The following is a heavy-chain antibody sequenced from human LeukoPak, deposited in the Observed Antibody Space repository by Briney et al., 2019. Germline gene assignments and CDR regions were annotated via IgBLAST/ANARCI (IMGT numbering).Heavy chain of an antibody. CDR2: IKQDGSEK. CDR3: ARYDYVWGKTFDI. CDR1: GFTFSTYW. J-gene: IGHJ3*02. D-gene: IGHD3-16*01. V-gene: IGHV3-7*01. Sequence: GGSLRLSCAASGFTFSTYWMSWVRQAPGKGLKWVANIKQDGSEKYFVDPVKGRFTISRDNAKNSLYLQMNSLRAEDTAVYYCARYDYVWGKTFDIWGQGTMVTVSS.